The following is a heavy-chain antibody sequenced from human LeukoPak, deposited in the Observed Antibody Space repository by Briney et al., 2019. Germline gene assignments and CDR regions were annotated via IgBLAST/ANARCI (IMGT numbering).Heavy chain of an antibody. V-gene: IGHV3-23*01. CDR2: ISGSGGST. D-gene: IGHD3-22*01. J-gene: IGHJ4*02. Sequence: GGSLRLSCAASGFTFSSYAMSWVRQAPGKGLEWVSAISGSGGSTYYADSVKGRFTISRDNSKNTLYLQMNSLRAGDTAVYYCAKAHLRFDSSSGPGYWGQGTLVTVSS. CDR1: GFTFSSYA. CDR3: AKAHLRFDSSSGPGY.